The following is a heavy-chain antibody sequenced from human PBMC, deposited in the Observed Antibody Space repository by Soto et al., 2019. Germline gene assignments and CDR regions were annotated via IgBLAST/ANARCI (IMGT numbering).Heavy chain of an antibody. CDR2: IIPILGIA. V-gene: IGHV1-69*02. J-gene: IGHJ4*02. CDR1: GGTFSSYT. CDR3: ARVSSGATFSFDY. Sequence: QVQLVQSGAEVKKPGSSVKVSCKASGGTFSSYTISWVRQAPGQGLEWMGRIIPILGIANYAQKFQCRVTITADKSTSTAYMELSSLRSEDTAVYYCARVSSGATFSFDYWGQGTLVTVSS. D-gene: IGHD5-12*01.